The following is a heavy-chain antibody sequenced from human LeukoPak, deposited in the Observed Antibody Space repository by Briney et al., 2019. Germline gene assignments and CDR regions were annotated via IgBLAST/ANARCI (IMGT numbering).Heavy chain of an antibody. CDR3: ARVLRGYSYGPDDY. Sequence: ASVKVSCKASGYTFTSYYMHWVRQAPGQGLEWMGWISAYNGNTNYAQKLQGRVTMTTDTSTSTAYMELRSLRSDDTAVYYCARVLRGYSYGPDDYWGQGTLVTVSS. J-gene: IGHJ4*02. D-gene: IGHD5-18*01. V-gene: IGHV1-18*04. CDR2: ISAYNGNT. CDR1: GYTFTSYY.